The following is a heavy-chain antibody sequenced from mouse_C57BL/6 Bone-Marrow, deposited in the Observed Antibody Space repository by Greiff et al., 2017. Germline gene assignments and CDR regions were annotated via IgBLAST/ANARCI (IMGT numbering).Heavy chain of an antibody. Sequence: DVQLVESGGDLVKPGGSLKLSCAASGFTFSSYGMSWVRQTPDKRLEWVATISSGGSYTYYPDRVKGRFTISRDNAKNTLYLQMGSLKSEDTAMYYCARPYYGSSPFAYWGQGTLVTVSA. CDR1: GFTFSSYG. J-gene: IGHJ3*01. CDR2: ISSGGSYT. D-gene: IGHD1-1*01. V-gene: IGHV5-6*01. CDR3: ARPYYGSSPFAY.